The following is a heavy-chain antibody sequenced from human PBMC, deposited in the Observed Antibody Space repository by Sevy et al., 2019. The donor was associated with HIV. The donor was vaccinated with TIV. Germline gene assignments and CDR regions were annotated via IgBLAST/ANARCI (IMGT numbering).Heavy chain of an antibody. CDR3: VRDDRDGYFDY. V-gene: IGHV1-2*02. J-gene: IGHJ4*02. CDR1: GYTFTGYY. Sequence: ASVKVSCKASGYTFTGYYMHWVRQAPGQGLEWMGWINPDSGGPNYAPKFQGRVTLTRDTSIRTAYMELRRLKSDETAVYYCVRDDRDGYFDYWGQGTLVTVSS. CDR2: INPDSGGP.